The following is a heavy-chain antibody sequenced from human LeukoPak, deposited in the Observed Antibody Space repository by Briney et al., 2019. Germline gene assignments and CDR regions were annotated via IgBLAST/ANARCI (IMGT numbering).Heavy chain of an antibody. D-gene: IGHD3-10*01. CDR1: GGSISSY. CDR3: ARDSGTTGEVKFDP. CDR2: ISGSGTI. V-gene: IGHV4-4*07. J-gene: IGHJ5*02. Sequence: SETLSLTCTVSGGSISSYWSWIRQPAGKGLEWIGRISGSGTITYNPALQSRLSISIDTSKNQFSLKLMSVTAADTAVYYCARDSGTTGEVKFDPWGQGTLVTVSS.